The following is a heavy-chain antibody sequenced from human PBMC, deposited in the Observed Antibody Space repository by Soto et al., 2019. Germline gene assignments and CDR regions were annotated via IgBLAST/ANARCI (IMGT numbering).Heavy chain of an antibody. Sequence: GGSLRLSCAASGFTFSSYGMHWVRQAPGKGLEWVAVISYDGSNKYYADSVKGRFTISRDNSKNTLYLQMNSLRAEDTAVYYCAKPTFPWGQGTLVTVSS. CDR2: ISYDGSNK. V-gene: IGHV3-30*18. J-gene: IGHJ5*02. CDR1: GFTFSSYG. CDR3: AKPTFP.